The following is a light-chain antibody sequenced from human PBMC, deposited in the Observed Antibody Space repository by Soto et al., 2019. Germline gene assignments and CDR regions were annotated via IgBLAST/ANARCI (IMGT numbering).Light chain of an antibody. CDR2: GAS. CDR1: QSVSSN. J-gene: IGKJ1*01. CDR3: QQYNSYRT. V-gene: IGKV3-15*01. Sequence: EIVMTQSPATLSVSPGERATLSCRASQSVSSNLAWYQQKPGQAPRLLIYGASTRATGIPARFSGSGSGTEFTLTISSLQSDDFATYYCQQYNSYRTFGQGTKVEI.